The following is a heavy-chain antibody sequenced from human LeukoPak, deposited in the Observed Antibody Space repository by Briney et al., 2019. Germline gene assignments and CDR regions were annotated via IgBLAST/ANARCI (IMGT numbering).Heavy chain of an antibody. CDR3: ARGGDDRGLYFAY. J-gene: IGHJ4*02. V-gene: IGHV1-2*02. CDR2: INPQSGAT. CDR1: GYTFTGFY. D-gene: IGHD3-22*01. Sequence: ASVKVSCKASGYTFTGFYIHWVRQAPGQGLEWMAWINPQSGATNYAQKFQGRVTMTRDMSISTAYMDVTSLRSDDTAVYYCARGGDDRGLYFAYWGQGTLVTVSS.